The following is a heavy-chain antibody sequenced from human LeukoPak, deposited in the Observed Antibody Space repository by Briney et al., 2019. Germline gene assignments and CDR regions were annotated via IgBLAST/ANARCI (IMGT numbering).Heavy chain of an antibody. V-gene: IGHV1-24*01. CDR3: ATPVPHDTSGYYYRFDY. CDR1: GHTLSDLS. Sequence: ASVKVSCKVSGHTLSDLSMHWVRQAPGKGLEWMGGFNPEDAETIYAQKFQGRVTMTEDTSTDTVYMELNSLISDDTAVYYCATPVPHDTSGYYYRFDYWGQGTLVTVSS. D-gene: IGHD3-22*01. CDR2: FNPEDAET. J-gene: IGHJ4*02.